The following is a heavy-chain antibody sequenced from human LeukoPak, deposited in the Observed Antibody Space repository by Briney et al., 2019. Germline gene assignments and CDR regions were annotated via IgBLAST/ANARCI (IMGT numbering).Heavy chain of an antibody. CDR3: AGRGDSSGYNYIDY. D-gene: IGHD3-22*01. Sequence: PGGSLRLSCAASGFTFSSYWMSWVRQAPGKGLEWVANIKQDGSEKYYVDSVKGRFTISRDNAKNSLYLQMNSLRAEDTALYYCAGRGDSSGYNYIDYWGRGTLVTVSS. CDR1: GFTFSSYW. V-gene: IGHV3-7*01. CDR2: IKQDGSEK. J-gene: IGHJ4*02.